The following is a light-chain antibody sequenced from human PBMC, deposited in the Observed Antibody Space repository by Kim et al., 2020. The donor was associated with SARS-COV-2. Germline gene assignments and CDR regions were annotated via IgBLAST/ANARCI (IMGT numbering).Light chain of an antibody. CDR1: KLGNKY. CDR3: QAWDSSTVV. V-gene: IGLV3-1*01. J-gene: IGLJ2*01. CDR2: KDT. Sequence: VSPGPTANSTGSGDKLGNKYACWYQQKPGQSHVLVIFKDTKRPSGIPKRFSGSNSGNTATLTISGTQAMDEADYYCQAWDSSTVVFGGGTQLTVL.